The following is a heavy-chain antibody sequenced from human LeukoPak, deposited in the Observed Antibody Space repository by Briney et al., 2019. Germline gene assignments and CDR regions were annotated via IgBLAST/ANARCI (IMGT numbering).Heavy chain of an antibody. D-gene: IGHD4-17*01. V-gene: IGHV1-46*01. J-gene: IGHJ4*02. CDR1: GYTFTSYY. CDR3: GFSTVTTFLLDY. CDR2: INPSGGST. Sequence: ASVKVSCKAPGYTFTSYYMHWVRQAPGQGLEWMGIINPSGGSTSYAQKFQGRVTMTRDTSTSTVYMELSSLRSEDTAVYYCGFSTVTTFLLDYWGQGTLVTVSS.